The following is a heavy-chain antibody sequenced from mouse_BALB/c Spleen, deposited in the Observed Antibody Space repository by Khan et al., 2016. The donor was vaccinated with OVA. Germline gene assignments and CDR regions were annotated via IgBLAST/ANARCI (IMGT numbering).Heavy chain of an antibody. CDR3: ARVNYGSSDYFDY. Sequence: VQLQQSGAELMKPGASVKISCKATGYTFSGYWLEWVKQRPGHGLEWIGEILPGSGSRNYNEKFKGKATFTADISSKTTYMQLSSLTSEDSAVDYCARVNYGSSDYFDYWGQGTTLTVSS. V-gene: IGHV1-9*01. CDR2: ILPGSGSR. J-gene: IGHJ2*01. CDR1: GYTFSGYW. D-gene: IGHD1-1*01.